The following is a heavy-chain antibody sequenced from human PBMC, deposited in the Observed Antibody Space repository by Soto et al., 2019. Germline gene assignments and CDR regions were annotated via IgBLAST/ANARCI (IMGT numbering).Heavy chain of an antibody. D-gene: IGHD3-3*01. CDR1: GFTFSSYA. Sequence: GGSLRLSCAASGFTFSSYAMSWVRQAPGKGLEWVSAISGSGGSTYYADSVKGRFTISRDNSKNTLYLQMNSLRAEDTAVYYCAKEPDFWSGSYYYYYGMDVWGQGTTVTVSS. CDR3: AKEPDFWSGSYYYYYGMDV. J-gene: IGHJ6*02. CDR2: ISGSGGST. V-gene: IGHV3-23*01.